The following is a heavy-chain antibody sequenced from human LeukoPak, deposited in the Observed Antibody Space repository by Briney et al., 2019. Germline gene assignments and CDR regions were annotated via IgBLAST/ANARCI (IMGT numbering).Heavy chain of an antibody. D-gene: IGHD1-14*01. Sequence: PSETLSLTCAVSGGSISSSNWWSWVRQPPGKGLEWIGEIYHSGSTNYNPSLKSRVTISIDKSKNQFSLKLSSVTAADTAVYYCARGGGRGSLNHQPPDYWGQGTLVTVSS. CDR3: ARGGGRGSLNHQPPDY. V-gene: IGHV4-4*02. CDR2: IYHSGST. CDR1: GGSISSSNW. J-gene: IGHJ4*02.